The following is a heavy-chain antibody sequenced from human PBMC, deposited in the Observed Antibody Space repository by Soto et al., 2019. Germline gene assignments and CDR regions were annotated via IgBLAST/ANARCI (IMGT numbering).Heavy chain of an antibody. Sequence: GESLKISCKGSGYSFTTYCIAWVRQMPGEGLEWVGIIYPGDSDTRYSPSFEGHVTISVDKSISTAFLQWNSLKASDNAIYYCAKDSTSAPKDYWGQGTLVTVSS. V-gene: IGHV5-51*01. D-gene: IGHD3-10*01. J-gene: IGHJ4*01. CDR2: IYPGDSDT. CDR3: AKDSTSAPKDY. CDR1: GYSFTTYC.